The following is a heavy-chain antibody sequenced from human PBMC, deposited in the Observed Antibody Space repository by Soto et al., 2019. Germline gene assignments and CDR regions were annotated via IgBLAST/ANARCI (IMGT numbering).Heavy chain of an antibody. V-gene: IGHV3-49*03. CDR3: TKIWFGELFGMPEVDY. Sequence: GGSLRLSCTASGFTFGDYAMSWFRQAPGKGLEWVGFIRSKAYGGTTEYAASVKGRFTISRDDSKSIAYLQMNSLKTEDTAVYYCTKIWFGELFGMPEVDYWGQGTLVTVSS. CDR1: GFTFGDYA. CDR2: IRSKAYGGTT. D-gene: IGHD3-10*01. J-gene: IGHJ4*02.